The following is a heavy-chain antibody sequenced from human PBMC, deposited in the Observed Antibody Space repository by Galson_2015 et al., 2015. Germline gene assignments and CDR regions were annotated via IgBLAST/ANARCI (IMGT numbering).Heavy chain of an antibody. CDR1: GFSLSTSGVG. D-gene: IGHD5-18*01. J-gene: IGHJ2*01. Sequence: PALVKPTQPLTLTCTFSGFSLSTSGVGVGWIRQPPGKALEWLALIYWDDDKRYSPSLKSRLTITKDTSKNQVVLTMTNMDPVDTATYYCAHSGITALNWYFDLWGRGTLVTVSS. CDR3: AHSGITALNWYFDL. CDR2: IYWDDDK. V-gene: IGHV2-5*02.